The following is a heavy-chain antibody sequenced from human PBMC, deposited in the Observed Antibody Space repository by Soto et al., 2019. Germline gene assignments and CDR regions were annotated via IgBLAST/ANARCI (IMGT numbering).Heavy chain of an antibody. D-gene: IGHD6-6*01. J-gene: IGHJ5*02. Sequence: PGGSLRLTCAASGFSFSSYWMSWGRLAPGKGQEWVANIKQDGSEKYYVDSVKGRFTISRDNAKNSLYLQMNSLRADDMAVYYCTRSIAARLNWFDPWGQGTLVTVSS. V-gene: IGHV3-7*02. CDR1: GFSFSSYW. CDR2: IKQDGSEK. CDR3: TRSIAARLNWFDP.